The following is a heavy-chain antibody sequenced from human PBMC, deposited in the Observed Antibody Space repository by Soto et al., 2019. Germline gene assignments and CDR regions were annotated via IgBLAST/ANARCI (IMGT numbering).Heavy chain of an antibody. J-gene: IGHJ4*02. Sequence: PGESLKISCKGSGYSFTSYWISWVRQMPGKGLEWMGRIDPSDSYTNYSPSFQGHVTISADKSISTAYLQWSSLKASDTAMYYCARIYCSSTSCYRMPFDYWGQGTLVTSPQ. CDR1: GYSFTSYW. CDR2: IDPSDSYT. V-gene: IGHV5-10-1*01. D-gene: IGHD2-2*01. CDR3: ARIYCSSTSCYRMPFDY.